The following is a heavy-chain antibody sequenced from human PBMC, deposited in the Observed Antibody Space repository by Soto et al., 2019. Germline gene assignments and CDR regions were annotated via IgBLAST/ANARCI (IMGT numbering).Heavy chain of an antibody. CDR2: IGTAGDT. V-gene: IGHV3-13*01. CDR3: ARESYDILTGHHDAFDI. J-gene: IGHJ3*02. D-gene: IGHD3-9*01. Sequence: GGSLRLSCAASGFTFSSYDMHWVRQATGKGLEWVSAIGTAGDTYYPGSVKGRFTISRENAKNSLYLQMNSLRAEDTAVYYCARESYDILTGHHDAFDIWGQGTMVTVSS. CDR1: GFTFSSYD.